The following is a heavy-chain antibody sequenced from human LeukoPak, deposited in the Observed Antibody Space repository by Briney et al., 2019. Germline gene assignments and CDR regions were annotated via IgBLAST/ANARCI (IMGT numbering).Heavy chain of an antibody. J-gene: IGHJ4*02. V-gene: IGHV3-30*04. Sequence: GGSLRLSCAASGFTFSSYAMHWVRQAPGKGLEWVAVISYDGSNKYYADSMKGRFTISRDNSKNTLYLQMNSLRAEDTAVYYCARDSSSSLTFDYWGQGTLVTVSS. CDR1: GFTFSSYA. D-gene: IGHD6-6*01. CDR3: ARDSSSSLTFDY. CDR2: ISYDGSNK.